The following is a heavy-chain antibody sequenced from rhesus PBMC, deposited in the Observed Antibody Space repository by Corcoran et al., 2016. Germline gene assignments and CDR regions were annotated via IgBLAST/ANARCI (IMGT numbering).Heavy chain of an antibody. Sequence: QVQLQESGPGLVKPSETLSLTCAVSGYSISSGYGWSWIRQPPGKGVERIGFIGGSSGSTNYNPSLKSRVTISKDTSKNQFSLKLSSVTAADTAVYYCARDPAAFDYWGQGVLVTVSS. V-gene: IGHV4-127*01. J-gene: IGHJ4*01. CDR1: GYSISSGYG. CDR3: ARDPAAFDY. CDR2: IGGSSGST.